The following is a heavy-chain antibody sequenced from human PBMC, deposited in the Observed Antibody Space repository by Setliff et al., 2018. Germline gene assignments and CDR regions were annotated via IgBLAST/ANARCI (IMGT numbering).Heavy chain of an antibody. CDR1: GGSINSNYY. CDR3: ARVAYCSGGRCYLVAEFDY. CDR2: IYSSGST. V-gene: IGHV4-39*07. J-gene: IGHJ4*02. Sequence: SETLSLTGTVSGGSINSNYYWGWIRQPPGKGLEWIGSIYSSGSTYYKASLRSRVTMSVDTSKDQCSLKLRSVTAADTAVYYCARVAYCSGGRCYLVAEFDYWGQGTLVTVSS. D-gene: IGHD2-15*01.